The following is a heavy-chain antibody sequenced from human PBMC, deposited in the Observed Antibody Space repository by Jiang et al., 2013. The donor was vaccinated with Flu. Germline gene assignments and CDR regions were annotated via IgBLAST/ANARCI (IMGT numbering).Heavy chain of an antibody. J-gene: IGHJ3*02. CDR3: ARDYYDSSGNAFDI. CDR1: GGSISEHY. D-gene: IGHD3-22*01. CDR2: IYTSGST. V-gene: IGHV4-4*07. Sequence: GPGLVKPSETLSLTCDVSGGSISEHYWSWIRQPAGKGLEWIGRIYTSGSTNYNPSLKSRVTMSVDTSKNQFSLKLSSVTAADTAVYYCARDYYDSSGNAFDIWGQGTMVTVSS.